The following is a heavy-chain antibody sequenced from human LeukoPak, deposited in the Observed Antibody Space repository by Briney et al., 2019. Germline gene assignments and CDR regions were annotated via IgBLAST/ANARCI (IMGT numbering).Heavy chain of an antibody. Sequence: ASVKVSCKASGYIFTTYGISWVRQAPGQGLEWRGWASTYDDDTNYAQKFQGRVAMTTDTSTTTAYMELRSLRSDDTAVYYCARDWDGRTDSFDPWGQGTLVTVSS. V-gene: IGHV1-18*01. CDR1: GYIFTTYG. D-gene: IGHD1-14*01. CDR3: ARDWDGRTDSFDP. J-gene: IGHJ5*02. CDR2: ASTYDDDT.